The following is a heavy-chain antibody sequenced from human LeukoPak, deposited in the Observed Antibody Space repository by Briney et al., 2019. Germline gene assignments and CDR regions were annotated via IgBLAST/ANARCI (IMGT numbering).Heavy chain of an antibody. CDR3: ARVQSPRTYYDFWSGYYTRYFDL. Sequence: SETLSLTCTVSGGSISSGGYYWSWIRQHPGKGLEWIGYIYYSGSTYYNPSLKSRVTISVDTSKNQFSLKLSSVTAADTAVYYCARVQSPRTYYDFWSGYYTRYFDLWGRGTLVTVSS. J-gene: IGHJ2*01. V-gene: IGHV4-31*03. CDR2: IYYSGST. CDR1: GGSISSGGYY. D-gene: IGHD3-3*01.